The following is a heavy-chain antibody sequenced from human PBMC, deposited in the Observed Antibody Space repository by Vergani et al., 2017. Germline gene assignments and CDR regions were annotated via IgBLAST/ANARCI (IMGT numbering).Heavy chain of an antibody. V-gene: IGHV3-23*01. J-gene: IGHJ4*02. CDR2: ISGSGGST. CDR1: GFTFSSYA. Sequence: EVQLLESGGGLVQPGGSLRLSCAASGFTFSSYAMSWVRQAPGKGLEWVSAISGSGGSTYYADSGKGRFTISRDNSKNTLYLKMNSLRAEDTAVYYCAKHPWGELLNFDYLGQGTLVTVSS. D-gene: IGHD1-26*01. CDR3: AKHPWGELLNFDY.